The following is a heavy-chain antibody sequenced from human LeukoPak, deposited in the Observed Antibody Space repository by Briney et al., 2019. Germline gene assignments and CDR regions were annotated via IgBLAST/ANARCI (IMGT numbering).Heavy chain of an antibody. CDR3: TTGGLWYVDF. CDR1: GFTFSNAW. D-gene: IGHD6-13*01. V-gene: IGHV3-15*01. J-gene: IGHJ4*02. Sequence: PGGSLRLSCAASGFTFSNAWMSWVRKAPGKGLEWVGRIKSKTDDGTTDYAAPVIGRFNISRDDSKNTLYLQVNSLKSEDTALYYCTTGGLWYVDFWGQGILVTVSS. CDR2: IKSKTDDGTT.